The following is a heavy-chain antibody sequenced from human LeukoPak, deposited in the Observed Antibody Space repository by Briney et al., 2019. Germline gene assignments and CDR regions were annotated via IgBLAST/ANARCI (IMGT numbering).Heavy chain of an antibody. CDR3: AKEERAVAGTDY. J-gene: IGHJ4*02. Sequence: PGGSLRLSCAASGFTFSSYSINWVRQAPGKGLEWVSAISGSGGSTYYADSVKGRFTISRDNSKNTLYLQMNSLRAEDTAVYYCAKEERAVAGTDYWGQGTLVTVSS. V-gene: IGHV3-23*01. CDR2: ISGSGGST. CDR1: GFTFSSYS. D-gene: IGHD6-19*01.